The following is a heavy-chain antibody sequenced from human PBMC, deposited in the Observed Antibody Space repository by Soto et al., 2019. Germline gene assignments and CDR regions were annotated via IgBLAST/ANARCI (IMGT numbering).Heavy chain of an antibody. CDR2: IYYSGST. J-gene: IGHJ4*02. Sequence: SETLSLTCTVSGGSISSSSYYWGWIRQPPGKGLEWIGSIYYSGSTYYNPSLKSRVTISVDTSKNQFSLKLSSVTAADTAVYYCARSTILNSSGWQYFDYWGQGTLVTVSS. CDR1: GGSISSSSYY. CDR3: ARSTILNSSGWQYFDY. V-gene: IGHV4-39*01. D-gene: IGHD6-19*01.